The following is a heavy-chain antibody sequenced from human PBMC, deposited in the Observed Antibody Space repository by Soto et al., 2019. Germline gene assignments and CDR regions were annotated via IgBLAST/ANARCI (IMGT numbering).Heavy chain of an antibody. CDR2: ISSSSSTI. D-gene: IGHD3-22*01. J-gene: IGHJ4*02. CDR3: ASPTYYYDSSGPPAY. Sequence: GGSLRLSCAASGFTFSTYSMNWVRQAPGKGLEWVSYISSSSSTIFYTDYVKGRFTVSRDNAKNSLYLQMNSLRDEDTAVYYRASPTYYYDSSGPPAYWGQGTLVTVSS. CDR1: GFTFSTYS. V-gene: IGHV3-48*02.